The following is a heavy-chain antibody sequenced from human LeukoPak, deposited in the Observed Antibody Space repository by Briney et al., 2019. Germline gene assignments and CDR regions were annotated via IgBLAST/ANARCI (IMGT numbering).Heavy chain of an antibody. J-gene: IGHJ6*02. CDR2: VSYSGYT. Sequence: SETLSLTCTVSGGSINNNHWTWIRKPPGKGLEWIGLVSYSGYTEYNPSLNSRLTISTDTSNNRFSLRLRSVTAADTAVYYCAKLSHIAAAGAYSYHALDVWGQGTTVTVSS. CDR3: AKLSHIAAAGAYSYHALDV. CDR1: GGSINNNH. V-gene: IGHV4-59*13. D-gene: IGHD6-25*01.